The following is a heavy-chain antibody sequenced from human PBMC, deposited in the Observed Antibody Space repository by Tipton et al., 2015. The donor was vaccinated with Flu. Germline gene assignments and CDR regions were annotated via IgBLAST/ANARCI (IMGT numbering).Heavy chain of an antibody. J-gene: IGHJ4*02. V-gene: IGHV4-59*01. D-gene: IGHD3-10*01. Sequence: LSLTCSVSGGSINSSYWSWIRQSPGKGLEWIGNIQYSGHTNYNPSLKSRVTIAVDTSKNQFSLQLSSVAAADTAVYYCARHVDRSWMLEFWGQGTLVTVSS. CDR2: IQYSGHT. CDR1: GGSINSSY. CDR3: ARHVDRSWMLEF.